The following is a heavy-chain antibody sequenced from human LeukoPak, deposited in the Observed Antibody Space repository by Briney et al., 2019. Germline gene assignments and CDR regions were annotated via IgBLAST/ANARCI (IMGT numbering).Heavy chain of an antibody. V-gene: IGHV4-59*11. J-gene: IGHJ4*02. CDR1: GGSISSHY. CDR2: IYYSGST. Sequence: SETLSLTCTVSGGSISSHYWSWIRQPPGKGLEWIGYIYYSGSTNYNPSLKSRVTISVDTSKNQFSLKLSSVTAADTAVYYCARDGRPFDHWGRGTLVPVP. CDR3: ARDGRPFDH.